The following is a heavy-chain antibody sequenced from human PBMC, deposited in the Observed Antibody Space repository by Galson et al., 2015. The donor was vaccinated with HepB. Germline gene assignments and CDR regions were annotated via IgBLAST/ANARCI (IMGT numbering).Heavy chain of an antibody. D-gene: IGHD3-22*01. CDR3: ARAPYYDSSGYRDY. V-gene: IGHV1-18*01. Sequence: SVKVSCKASGYTFTSYGISWVRQAPGQGLEWMGWISAYNGNSNYAQKLQGRVTMTTDTSTSTAYMELRSLRSDDTAVYYCARAPYYDSSGYRDYWGQGTLVTVSS. CDR2: ISAYNGNS. CDR1: GYTFTSYG. J-gene: IGHJ4*02.